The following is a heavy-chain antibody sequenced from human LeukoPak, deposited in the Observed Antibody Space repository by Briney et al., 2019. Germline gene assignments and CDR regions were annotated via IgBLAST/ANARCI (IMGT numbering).Heavy chain of an antibody. J-gene: IGHJ3*02. D-gene: IGHD4-17*01. CDR2: ISSSGSTI. CDR1: GFTFSDYY. Sequence: GWSLRLSCAASGFTFSDYYMSLLRQAPGKGRDGVSYISSSGSTIYYADSVKGRFTISRDNAKNSLYLQMNSLRAEDTAVYYCARNYGAHAFDIWGQGTMVTVSS. CDR3: ARNYGAHAFDI. V-gene: IGHV3-11*01.